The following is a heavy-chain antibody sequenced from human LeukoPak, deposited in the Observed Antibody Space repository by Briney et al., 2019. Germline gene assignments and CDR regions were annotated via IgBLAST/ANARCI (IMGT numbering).Heavy chain of an antibody. CDR1: GFTFSNAW. CDR3: TTFSGSYAFDY. CDR2: FKSKTDGGTT. Sequence: GGSLRLSCAASGFTFSNAWMSWVRQAPGKGLEWVGRFKSKTDGGTTDYAAPVKGRFTISRDDSKNTLYLQMNSLKTEDTAVYYCTTFSGSYAFDYWGQGTLVTVSS. J-gene: IGHJ4*02. V-gene: IGHV3-15*01. D-gene: IGHD1-26*01.